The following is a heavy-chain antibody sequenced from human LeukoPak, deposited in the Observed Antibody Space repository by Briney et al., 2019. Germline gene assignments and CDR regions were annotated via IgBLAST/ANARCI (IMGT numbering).Heavy chain of an antibody. CDR1: GYTFTGYY. CDR2: INPISGGT. J-gene: IGHJ4*02. CDR3: ARLRVVVGFDY. D-gene: IGHD3-22*01. Sequence: ASVKVSCKASGYTFTGYYMLWVRQAPGQGLEWMGWINPISGGTNYAQKFQGRVTVTRDTSISTAYMELSRLRSDDTAVYYCARLRVVVGFDYWGQGTLVTVSS. V-gene: IGHV1-2*02.